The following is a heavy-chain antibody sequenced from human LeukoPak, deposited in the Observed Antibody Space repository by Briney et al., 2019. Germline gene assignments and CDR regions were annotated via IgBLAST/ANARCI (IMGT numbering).Heavy chain of an antibody. J-gene: IGHJ3*02. Sequence: WGYLRLSCTASGFTFGSFGLSWVRQAQGQGRQGVLAISYHDSSTYYADSGKGRFTTSRDNSTNTLYLQMNSLRADDTATYYSAKDSSLLTIRGQGTMVTVSS. CDR2: ISYHDSST. V-gene: IGHV3-23*01. CDR3: AKDSSLLTI. CDR1: GFTFGSFG.